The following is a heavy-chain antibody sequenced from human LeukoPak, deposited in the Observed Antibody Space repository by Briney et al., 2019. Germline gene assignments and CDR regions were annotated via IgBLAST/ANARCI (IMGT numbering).Heavy chain of an antibody. CDR2: ISSSSSYI. Sequence: GGSLRLSCAASGFXFSSYSINWVRQAPGKGLEWVSSISSSSSYIYYADSVKGRFTISRDNAKNSLYLQMNSLRAEDTAVYYCARISIHDAFDIWGQGTMVTVSS. V-gene: IGHV3-21*01. D-gene: IGHD6-6*01. J-gene: IGHJ3*02. CDR1: GFXFSSYS. CDR3: ARISIHDAFDI.